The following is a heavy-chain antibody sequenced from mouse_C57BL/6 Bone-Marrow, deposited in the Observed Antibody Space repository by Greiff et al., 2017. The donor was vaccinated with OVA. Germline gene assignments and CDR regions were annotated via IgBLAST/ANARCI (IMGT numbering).Heavy chain of an antibody. CDR3: AKGGRVDY. V-gene: IGHV1-76*01. CDR1: GYTFTDYY. Sequence: QVQLQQSGAELVRPGASVKLSCKASGYTFTDYYINWVKQRPGQGLEWIARIYPGSGNTYYNEKFKGKATLPAEKSYSTAYLQRSSLTSEDSAVYFCAKGGRVDYWGQGTTLTVSS. D-gene: IGHD3-3*01. CDR2: IYPGSGNT. J-gene: IGHJ2*01.